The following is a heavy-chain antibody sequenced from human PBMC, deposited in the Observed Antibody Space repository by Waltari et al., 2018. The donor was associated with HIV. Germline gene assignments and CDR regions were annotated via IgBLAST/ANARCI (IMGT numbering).Heavy chain of an antibody. CDR1: GGSFSGYY. CDR2: INQSVRT. J-gene: IGHJ5*02. CDR3: ARTPAGRRFDP. V-gene: IGHV4-34*01. Sequence: QVQLQQWGAGLLKPSETLSLTCAVYGGSFSGYYWSWIRQPPGKGLEWIGEINQSVRTNYNPSLKSGVTISVDTSKRQFSLRVGSVTAAVRAVYDCARTPAGRRFDPWGQGTLVTVAS. D-gene: IGHD2-2*01.